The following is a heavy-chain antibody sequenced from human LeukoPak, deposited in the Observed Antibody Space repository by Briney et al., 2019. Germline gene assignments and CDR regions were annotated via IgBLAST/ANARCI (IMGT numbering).Heavy chain of an antibody. CDR2: ITGNGGST. D-gene: IGHD6-13*01. CDR1: GFTFSSYA. CDR3: VKDRHSSSWYLDY. J-gene: IGHJ4*02. Sequence: GGSLRLSCSASGFTFSSYAIHCVRQAPGKGLEYVSAITGNGGSTYYADSVKGRFTISRDNSKNTLYLQMSSLRAEDTAVYYCVKDRHSSSWYLDYWGQGTLVTVSS. V-gene: IGHV3-64D*09.